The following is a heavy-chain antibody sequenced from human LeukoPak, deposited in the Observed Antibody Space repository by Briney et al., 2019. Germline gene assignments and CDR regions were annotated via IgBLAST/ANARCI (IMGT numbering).Heavy chain of an antibody. J-gene: IGHJ4*02. V-gene: IGHV3-30*18. CDR2: ISYDGSNK. D-gene: IGHD2-2*01. CDR3: AKGRYCSSTSCALFDY. CDR1: GFTFSGYG. Sequence: PGGSLRLSCAASGFTFSGYGMHWVRQAPGKGLEWVAVISYDGSNKYYADSVKGRFTISRDNSKNTLYLQMNSLRAEDTAVYYCAKGRYCSSTSCALFDYWGQGTLVTVSS.